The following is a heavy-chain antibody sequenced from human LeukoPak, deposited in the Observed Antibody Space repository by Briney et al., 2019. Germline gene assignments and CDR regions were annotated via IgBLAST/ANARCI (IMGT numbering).Heavy chain of an antibody. J-gene: IGHJ3*02. D-gene: IGHD5-24*01. CDR3: ARDFGDGYNYRHDAFDI. CDR2: IIPIFGTA. CDR1: GGTFSSYA. V-gene: IGHV1-69*13. Sequence: SVKVSCKASGGTFSSYAISWVRQAPGQGLEWMGGIIPIFGTANYAQKFQGRVTITADESTSTAYMELSSLRSEDTTVYYCARDFGDGYNYRHDAFDIWGQGTMVTVSS.